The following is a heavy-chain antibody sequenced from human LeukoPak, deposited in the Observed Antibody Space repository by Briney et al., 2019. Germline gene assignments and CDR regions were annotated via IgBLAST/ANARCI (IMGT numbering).Heavy chain of an antibody. CDR2: IYSGGTT. D-gene: IGHD5-18*01. J-gene: IGHJ4*02. Sequence: GGFLRLSCAASGFTVSSNYMSWVRQAPGKGLEWVSVIYSGGTTYYADSVKGRFTISRDNSKNTLYLQMNSLRAEDTAVYYCARGVLGYSYGFDYWGQGTLVTVSS. CDR1: GFTVSSNY. V-gene: IGHV3-66*01. CDR3: ARGVLGYSYGFDY.